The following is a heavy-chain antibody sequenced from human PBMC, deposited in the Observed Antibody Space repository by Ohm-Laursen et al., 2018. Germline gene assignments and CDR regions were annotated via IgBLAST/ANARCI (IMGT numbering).Heavy chain of an antibody. V-gene: IGHV4-31*03. J-gene: IGHJ4*02. CDR3: ARDPAAGSEIDY. CDR1: GGSISSGGYY. CDR2: IYYSGST. D-gene: IGHD6-13*01. Sequence: PSETLSLTCTVSGGSISSGGYYWSWIRQHPGKGLEWIGYIYYSGSTSYNPSLKSRVTISVDTSKNQFSLRLRSVTAADTAVYYCARDPAAGSEIDYWGQGTLVAVSS.